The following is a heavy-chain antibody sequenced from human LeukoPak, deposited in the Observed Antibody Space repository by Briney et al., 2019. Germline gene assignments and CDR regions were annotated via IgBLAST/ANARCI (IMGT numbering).Heavy chain of an antibody. J-gene: IGHJ3*02. Sequence: SETLSLTCAVYGESFSAYYWSWIRQPPGKGLEWIGEIYHNGSTNYNPSLKSRVTISVDKSKSQFSLKLSSVTAADTAVYYCARGPNAFDIWGQGTMVTVSS. V-gene: IGHV4-34*01. CDR3: ARGPNAFDI. CDR2: IYHNGST. CDR1: GESFSAYY.